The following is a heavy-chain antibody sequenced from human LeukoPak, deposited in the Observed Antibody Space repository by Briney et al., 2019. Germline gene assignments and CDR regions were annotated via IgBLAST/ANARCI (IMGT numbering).Heavy chain of an antibody. Sequence: PGGSLRLSCAASGFTFSNAWMSWVRQAPGKGLEWVGRIKSKTDGGTTDYAAPVKGRFTISRDDSKNALYLQMNSLKTEDTAVYYCTTGLVVPANDAFDIWGQGTMVTVSS. CDR3: TTGLVVPANDAFDI. D-gene: IGHD2-2*01. CDR1: GFTFSNAW. J-gene: IGHJ3*02. V-gene: IGHV3-15*01. CDR2: IKSKTDGGTT.